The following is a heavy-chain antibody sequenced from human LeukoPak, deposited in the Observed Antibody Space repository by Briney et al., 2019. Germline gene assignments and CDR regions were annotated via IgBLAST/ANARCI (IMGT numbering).Heavy chain of an antibody. D-gene: IGHD3-22*01. CDR2: VYSSGSI. Sequence: GGSLRLSCAASGFAVRTNYMTWIRQAPGKGPEWVSIVYSSGSIYYADSVKGRFTISRDNSKNTLYLQMSSLRAEDTAVYYCARLESYDSSGHYRGYFDLWGQGTLVTVSS. J-gene: IGHJ4*02. V-gene: IGHV3-53*01. CDR1: GFAVRTNY. CDR3: ARLESYDSSGHYRGYFDL.